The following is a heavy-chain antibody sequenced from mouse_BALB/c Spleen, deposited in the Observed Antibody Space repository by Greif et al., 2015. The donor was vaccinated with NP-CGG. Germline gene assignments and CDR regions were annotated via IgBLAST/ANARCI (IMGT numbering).Heavy chain of an antibody. D-gene: IGHD1-2*01. V-gene: IGHV1S81*02. Sequence: QVQLQQSGAELVKPGASVKLSCKASGHTFTSYWMHWVKQRPGQGLEWIGEINPSNGRTNYNEKFKSKATLTVDKSSSTAYMQLSSLTSEDSAVYYCARCTTATWYFDYWGQGTTLTVSS. CDR1: GHTFTSYW. CDR3: ARCTTATWYFDY. CDR2: INPSNGRT. J-gene: IGHJ2*01.